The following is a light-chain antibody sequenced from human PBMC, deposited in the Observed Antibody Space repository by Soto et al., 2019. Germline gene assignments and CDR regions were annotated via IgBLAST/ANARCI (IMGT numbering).Light chain of an antibody. V-gene: IGKV3-20*01. CDR2: GAS. Sequence: EIVLTQSPGTLSLSPGERASLSCRASQSASSGYLSWYQQKPGQAPRLLIYGASNRATGIPDRFSGSGSGTEFTLTISSLQSEDFAVYYCQQYNSWPPITFGHGTRLEI. J-gene: IGKJ5*01. CDR1: QSASSGY. CDR3: QQYNSWPPIT.